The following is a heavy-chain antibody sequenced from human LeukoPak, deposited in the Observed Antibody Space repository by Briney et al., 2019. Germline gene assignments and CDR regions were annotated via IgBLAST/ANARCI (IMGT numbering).Heavy chain of an antibody. CDR1: GYTLTELS. J-gene: IGHJ4*02. D-gene: IGHD5-24*01. CDR3: ARGGVSRKPITASFDY. CDR2: FDPEDGET. V-gene: IGHV1-24*01. Sequence: ASVKVSCKVSGYTLTELSMHWVRQAPGKGLEWMGGFDPEDGETIYAQKFQGRVTMTEDTPTDTAYMELSSLRSEDTAVYYCARGGVSRKPITASFDYWGQGTLVTVSS.